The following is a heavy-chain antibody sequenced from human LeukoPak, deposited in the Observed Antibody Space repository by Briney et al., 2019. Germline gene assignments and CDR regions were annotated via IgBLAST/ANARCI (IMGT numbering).Heavy chain of an antibody. Sequence: GGSLRLSCAASGFTFSDYYMSWIRQAPGKGLEWVANIKQDGSEKYYVDSVKGRFTISRDNAKNSLYLQMNSLRAEDTAVYYCARATPTIDYWGQGTLVTVSS. CDR1: GFTFSDYY. CDR2: IKQDGSEK. CDR3: ARATPTIDY. J-gene: IGHJ4*02. D-gene: IGHD4-17*01. V-gene: IGHV3-7*01.